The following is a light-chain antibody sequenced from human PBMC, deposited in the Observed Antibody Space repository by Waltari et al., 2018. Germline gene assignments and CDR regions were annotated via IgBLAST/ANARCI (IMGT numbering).Light chain of an antibody. CDR1: QTIRTTY. J-gene: IGKJ4*01. V-gene: IGKV3-20*01. CDR2: GTF. Sequence: EIVLTQSPGTLSLSPGEGATLSCRNSQTIRTTYLAWYQQKPGQAPTLLIYGTFSRATGIPDRFTGSGSGTDFSLTISSLEPEDFATYYCQQYDISPRTFGGGTKVEI. CDR3: QQYDISPRT.